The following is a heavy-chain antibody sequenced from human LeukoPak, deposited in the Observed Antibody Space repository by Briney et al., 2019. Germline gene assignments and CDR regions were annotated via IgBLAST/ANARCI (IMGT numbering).Heavy chain of an antibody. V-gene: IGHV3-21*01. J-gene: IGHJ4*02. D-gene: IGHD6-13*01. CDR2: ISSSSSYI. Sequence: GGSLRLSCAASGFIFSSYSMNWVRQAPGKGLEWVSSISSSSSYIYYADSVKGRFTISRDNTKNSLYLQMNSLRVEDTAVYFCARGGAAAARKRGIDYWGQGTLVTVSS. CDR3: ARGGAAAARKRGIDY. CDR1: GFIFSSYS.